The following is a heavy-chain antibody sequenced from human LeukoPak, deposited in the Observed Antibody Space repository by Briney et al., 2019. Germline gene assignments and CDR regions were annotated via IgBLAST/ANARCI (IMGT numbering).Heavy chain of an antibody. CDR3: ARDYRGYRAPYYFDY. CDR2: IKQDGSEK. D-gene: IGHD2-15*01. V-gene: IGHV3-7*01. Sequence: PGGSLRLSCAASGFTFGSYWMSWVRQAPGKGLEWVANIKQDGSEKYYVDSVKGRFTISRDNAKNSLYLQMNSLRAEDTAVYYCARDYRGYRAPYYFDYWGQGTLVTVSS. CDR1: GFTFGSYW. J-gene: IGHJ4*02.